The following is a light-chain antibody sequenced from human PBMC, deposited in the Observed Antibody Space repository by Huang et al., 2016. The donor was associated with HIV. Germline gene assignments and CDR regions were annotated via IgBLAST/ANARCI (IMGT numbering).Light chain of an antibody. J-gene: IGKJ3*01. V-gene: IGKV3-20*01. Sequence: EIVLTQSPGTLSLSPGERATLSCRASQRVSSRYVAWYQQQPGQAPRLLIYGASDRATGIPDRFSGSGSGTDFTLTISRLEPEDLAVYYCQQYGTSRIFTFGPGTRVDIK. CDR1: QRVSSRY. CDR3: QQYGTSRIFT. CDR2: GAS.